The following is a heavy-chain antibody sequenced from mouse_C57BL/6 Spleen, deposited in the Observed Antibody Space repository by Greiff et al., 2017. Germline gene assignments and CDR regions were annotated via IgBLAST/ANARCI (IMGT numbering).Heavy chain of an antibody. CDR3: ARKLGRLESDY. D-gene: IGHD4-1*01. Sequence: QVTLKESGAELVKPGASVKISCKASGYAFSSYWMNWVKQRPGKGLEWIGQIYPGDGDTNYNGKFKGKDTLTADKSSSTAYMQLSSLTSEDSAVCFCARKLGRLESDYWGQGTTLTVSS. CDR1: GYAFSSYW. V-gene: IGHV1-80*01. CDR2: IYPGDGDT. J-gene: IGHJ2*01.